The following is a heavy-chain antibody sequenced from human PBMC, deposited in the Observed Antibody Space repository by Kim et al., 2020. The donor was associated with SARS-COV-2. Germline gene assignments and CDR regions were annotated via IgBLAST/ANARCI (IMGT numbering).Heavy chain of an antibody. CDR1: GGSISSYY. V-gene: IGHV4-59*08. J-gene: IGHJ6*02. CDR2: IYYSGST. CDR3: ARHPLAVAGDYYYYGMDV. D-gene: IGHD6-19*01. Sequence: SETLSLTCTVSGGSISSYYWSWIRQPPGKGLEWIGYIYYSGSTNYNPSLKSRVTISVDTSKNQFSLKLSSVTAADTDVYYCARHPLAVAGDYYYYGMDVWGQGTTVTVSS.